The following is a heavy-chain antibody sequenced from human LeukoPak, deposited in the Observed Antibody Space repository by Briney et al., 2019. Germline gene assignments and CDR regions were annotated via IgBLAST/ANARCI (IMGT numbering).Heavy chain of an antibody. CDR1: GGSFSGYY. V-gene: IGHV4-34*01. Sequence: NTSETLSLTCAVYGGSFSGYYWSWIRQPPGKGLEWIGETNHSGSTNYNPSLKSRVTISVDTSKNQFSLKLSSVTAADTAVYYCARSGRQPFDYWGQGTLVTVSS. CDR3: ARSGRQPFDY. D-gene: IGHD3-10*01. CDR2: TNHSGST. J-gene: IGHJ4*02.